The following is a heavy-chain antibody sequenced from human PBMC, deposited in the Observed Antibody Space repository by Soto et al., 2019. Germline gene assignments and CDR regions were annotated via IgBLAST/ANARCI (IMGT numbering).Heavy chain of an antibody. J-gene: IGHJ6*03. Sequence: GGSMRLSCAASGFTVSSNYMSWVRQAPGKGLEWVSVMYSGGSTYYADSVKGRFTISRHNPKNTLFLQMDSVRAEDTAVYYCARAPEYYDILTGYTYYNYMDVWGKGTSVTVSS. CDR2: MYSGGST. CDR1: GFTVSSNY. CDR3: ARAPEYYDILTGYTYYNYMDV. V-gene: IGHV3-53*04. D-gene: IGHD3-9*01.